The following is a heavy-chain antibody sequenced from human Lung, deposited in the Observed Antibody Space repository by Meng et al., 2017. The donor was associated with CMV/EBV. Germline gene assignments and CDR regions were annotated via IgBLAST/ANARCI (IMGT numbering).Heavy chain of an antibody. D-gene: IGHD5-12*01. CDR1: GGSIRSSSYY. Sequence: SETLSLXCSVSGGSIRSSSYYWGWIRQPPGKGLEWIGNIYDRGRADYSPSLKSRVTISVDTSKKQFSQNLASLTVADTAVYFCAAPENKYSYADLDYWGQGXLVTVSS. J-gene: IGHJ4*02. CDR2: IYDRGRA. CDR3: AAPENKYSYADLDY. V-gene: IGHV4-39*01.